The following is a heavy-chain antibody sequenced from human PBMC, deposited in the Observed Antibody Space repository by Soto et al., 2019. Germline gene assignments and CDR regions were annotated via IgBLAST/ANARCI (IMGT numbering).Heavy chain of an antibody. CDR1: GFTFSSYG. D-gene: IGHD3-10*01. CDR3: AKDLSQVKGNYYYYGMDV. J-gene: IGHJ6*02. V-gene: IGHV3-30*18. CDR2: ISYDGSNK. Sequence: GGSLRLSCAASGFTFSSYGMHWVRQAPGKGLEWVAVISYDGSNKYYADSVKGRFTISRDNSKNTLYLQMNSLRAEDTAVYYCAKDLSQVKGNYYYYGMDVWGQGTTVTVSS.